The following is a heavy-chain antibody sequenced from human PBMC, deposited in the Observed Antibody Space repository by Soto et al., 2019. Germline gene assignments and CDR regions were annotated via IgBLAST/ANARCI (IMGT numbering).Heavy chain of an antibody. Sequence: SETLSLTCTVSGGSISSGGYYWSWTRQHPGKGLEWIGYIYYSGSTYYNPSLKSRVTISVDTSKNQFSLKLSSVTAADTAVYYCARDSILRGYSYGPNYYYYGMDVWGQGTTVTVSS. V-gene: IGHV4-31*03. CDR1: GGSISSGGYY. CDR3: ARDSILRGYSYGPNYYYYGMDV. CDR2: IYYSGST. D-gene: IGHD5-18*01. J-gene: IGHJ6*02.